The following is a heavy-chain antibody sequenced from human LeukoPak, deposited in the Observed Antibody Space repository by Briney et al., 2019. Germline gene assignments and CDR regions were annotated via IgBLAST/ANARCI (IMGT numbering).Heavy chain of an antibody. D-gene: IGHD1-26*01. J-gene: IGHJ4*02. Sequence: ASVKVSCKASRYTFTSYYMHWVRQAPGQGLEWMGIINPSGGSTSYAQKFQGRVTITRDTSTSTVYMELSSLRSEDTAVYYCARDVGGSYTFDYWGQGTLVTVSS. V-gene: IGHV1-46*01. CDR2: INPSGGST. CDR3: ARDVGGSYTFDY. CDR1: RYTFTSYY.